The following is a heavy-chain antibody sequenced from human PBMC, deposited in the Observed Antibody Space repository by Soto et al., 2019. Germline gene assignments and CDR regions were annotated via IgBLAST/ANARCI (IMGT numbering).Heavy chain of an antibody. CDR1: GFTFSSYW. V-gene: IGHV3-7*05. CDR3: ARDRPPLKDFWSGYYGWYFDY. J-gene: IGHJ4*02. D-gene: IGHD3-3*01. CDR2: IKQDGSEK. Sequence: EVQLVESGGGLVQPGGSLRLSCAASGFTFSSYWMSWVRQAPGKGLEWVANIKQDGSEKYYVDSEKGRFTISRDNAKNSLYLQMNSLRAEDTAVYYCARDRPPLKDFWSGYYGWYFDYWGQGTLVTVSS.